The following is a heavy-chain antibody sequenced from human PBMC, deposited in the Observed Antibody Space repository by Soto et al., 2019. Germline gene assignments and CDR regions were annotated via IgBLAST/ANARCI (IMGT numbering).Heavy chain of an antibody. CDR1: GGSFSGYY. Sequence: QVQLQQWGAGLLKPSETLSLTCAVYGGSFSGYYWSWIRQPPGKGLEWIGEINHSGSTNYNPSLKSRVTISVDTSKNQFSLKLSSVTAGDTAVYYCARGSELLWFGELRERFDPWGQGTLVTVSS. CDR3: ARGSELLWFGELRERFDP. J-gene: IGHJ5*02. V-gene: IGHV4-34*01. D-gene: IGHD3-10*01. CDR2: INHSGST.